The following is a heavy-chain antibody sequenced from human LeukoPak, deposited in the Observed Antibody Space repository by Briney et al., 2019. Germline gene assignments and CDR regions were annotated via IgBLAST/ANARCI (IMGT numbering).Heavy chain of an antibody. CDR3: ARDWRGIAAAGTVY. Sequence: GGSLRLSCAASGFNVTTYYVTWVRQAPGKGLEWVSYISSSGSTIYYADSVKGRFTISRDNAKNSLYLQMNSRRAEDTAVYYCARDWRGIAAAGTVYWGQGTLLTVSS. V-gene: IGHV3-11*04. CDR1: GFNVTTYY. D-gene: IGHD6-13*01. J-gene: IGHJ4*02. CDR2: ISSSGSTI.